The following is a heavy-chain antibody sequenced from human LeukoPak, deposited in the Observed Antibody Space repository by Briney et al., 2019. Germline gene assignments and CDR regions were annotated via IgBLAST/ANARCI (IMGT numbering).Heavy chain of an antibody. J-gene: IGHJ4*02. V-gene: IGHV3-11*06. D-gene: IGHD6-19*01. CDR3: ARAEYSSGSTGEDY. Sequence: GGSLRLSCAASGFTFSDYYMSWIRQAPGKGLEWVSSISSSSSYIYYADSVKGRFTISRDNAKNSLYLQMNSLRAEDTAVYYCARAEYSSGSTGEDYWGQGTLVTVSS. CDR1: GFTFSDYY. CDR2: ISSSSSYI.